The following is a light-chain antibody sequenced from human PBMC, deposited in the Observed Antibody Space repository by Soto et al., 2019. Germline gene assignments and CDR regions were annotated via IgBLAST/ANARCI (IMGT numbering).Light chain of an antibody. CDR2: DAS. V-gene: IGKV3-11*01. CDR1: QSVSRY. Sequence: EIVLTQSPATLSLSPGERATLSCRASQSVSRYLAWYQQKPGQAPRLLIYDASNRATGIPARFSGSGSGTDFTLTISSLEPEDFAVYYCQQRSNWPWTFGQGTTGDIK. J-gene: IGKJ1*01. CDR3: QQRSNWPWT.